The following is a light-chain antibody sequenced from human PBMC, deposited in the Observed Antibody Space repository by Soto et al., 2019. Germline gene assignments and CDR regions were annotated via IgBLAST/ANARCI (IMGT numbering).Light chain of an antibody. Sequence: IVLTQSPATLSVSPGERVTLSCRASQSVRNNLVCYQQRPGQAPRLLIYGASSRATGIPARFRGSGSGTEFTLTISSLQSEDFAVYYCQHYNNWPPWTFGQGTKVDI. CDR1: QSVRNN. CDR3: QHYNNWPPWT. J-gene: IGKJ1*01. V-gene: IGKV3-15*01. CDR2: GAS.